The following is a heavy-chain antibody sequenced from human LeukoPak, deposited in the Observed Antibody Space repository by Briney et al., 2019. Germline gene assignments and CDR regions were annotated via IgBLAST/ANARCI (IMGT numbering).Heavy chain of an antibody. CDR3: ARGYDFWSGDVAVD. J-gene: IGHJ4*02. CDR1: GGTFSSYA. Sequence: SVKVSCKAPGGTFSSYAISWVRQAPGQGLEWMGRIIPILGIANYAQKFQGRVTITADKSTSTAYMELSSLRSEDTAVYYCARGYDFWSGDVAVDWGQGTLVTVSS. D-gene: IGHD3-3*01. CDR2: IIPILGIA. V-gene: IGHV1-69*04.